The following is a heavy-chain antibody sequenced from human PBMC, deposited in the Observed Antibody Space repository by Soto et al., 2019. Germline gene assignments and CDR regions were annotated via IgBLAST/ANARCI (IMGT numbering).Heavy chain of an antibody. V-gene: IGHV3-9*01. D-gene: IGHD3-3*01. CDR2: ISWNSGSI. CDR3: AKGGLRFLEWLPTEYYFDY. J-gene: IGHJ4*02. Sequence: DVQLVESGGGLVQPGRSLRLSCAASGFTFDDYAMHWVRQAPGKGLEWVSGISWNSGSIGYADSVKGRFTISRDNAKNSLYLQMNSLRAEDTALYYCAKGGLRFLEWLPTEYYFDYWGQGTLVTVSS. CDR1: GFTFDDYA.